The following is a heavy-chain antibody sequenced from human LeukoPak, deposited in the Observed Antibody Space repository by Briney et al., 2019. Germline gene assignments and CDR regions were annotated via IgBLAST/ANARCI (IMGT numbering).Heavy chain of an antibody. CDR2: INHSGST. CDR3: ARVESSSWYSDY. V-gene: IGHV4-34*01. CDR1: GGSFSGYY. Sequence: PSETLSLTCAVYGGSFSGYYWSWIRQPPGKGLEWIGEINHSGSTNCNPSLKSRVTISVDTSKNQFSLKLSSVTAADTAVYYCARVESSSWYSDYWGQGTLVTVSS. D-gene: IGHD6-13*01. J-gene: IGHJ4*02.